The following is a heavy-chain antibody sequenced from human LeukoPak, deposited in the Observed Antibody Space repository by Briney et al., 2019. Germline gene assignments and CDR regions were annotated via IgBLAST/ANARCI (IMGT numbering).Heavy chain of an antibody. CDR2: ISSSSSYI. Sequence: GGSLRLSCAASGFIFNTYNMNWVRQAPGKGLEWVSSISSSSSYIYYADSVKGRFTISRDNAKNSLYLQVNSLRAEDSAVYYCAREGDDFAFDFWGQGTKVTVSS. V-gene: IGHV3-21*01. CDR3: AREGDDFAFDF. D-gene: IGHD2-21*02. J-gene: IGHJ3*01. CDR1: GFIFNTYN.